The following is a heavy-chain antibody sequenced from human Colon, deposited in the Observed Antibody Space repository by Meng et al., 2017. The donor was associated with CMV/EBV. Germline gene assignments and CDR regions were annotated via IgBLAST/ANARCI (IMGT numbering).Heavy chain of an antibody. D-gene: IGHD3-22*01. J-gene: IGHJ4*02. V-gene: IGHV3-23*01. CDR3: AKPFLSGYYSFDS. Sequence: GESLKISCVVSGFTFDNYAMSWVRQAPGKGLEWVSAISGSGRTPYYADSVKGRFTISRDNSQSTFYLQMSDLRVEDTAGYYCAKPFLSGYYSFDSWGQGTLVTVSS. CDR1: GFTFDNYA. CDR2: ISGSGRTP.